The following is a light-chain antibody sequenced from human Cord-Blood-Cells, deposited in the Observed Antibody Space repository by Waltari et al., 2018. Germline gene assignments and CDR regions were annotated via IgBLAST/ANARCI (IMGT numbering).Light chain of an antibody. V-gene: IGLV1-44*01. CDR2: SNN. J-gene: IGLJ3*02. Sequence: QSVLTQPPSASGTPGQRVTISCSGSSSNIGSNTVNWYQQLPGTAPKLLIYSNNQRPAGVPDRVSGSTSGTSASLAISGLQSEDEADYYCAAWDDSLNGWVFGGGTKLTVL. CDR3: AAWDDSLNGWV. CDR1: SSNIGSNT.